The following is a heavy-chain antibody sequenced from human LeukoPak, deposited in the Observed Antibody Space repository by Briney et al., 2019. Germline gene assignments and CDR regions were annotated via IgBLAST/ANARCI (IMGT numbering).Heavy chain of an antibody. CDR3: ASIPCTSTSCYIDY. CDR1: GGSISSSNYY. D-gene: IGHD2-2*02. CDR2: IYYSGST. V-gene: IGHV4-39*01. J-gene: IGHJ4*02. Sequence: SETLSLTCTVSGGSISSSNYYWGWIRQPPGKGLEWIGSIYYSGSTYYNPSLKSRVTISVDTSKNRFSLKLSSVTAADTAVYYCASIPCTSTSCYIDYWGQGTLVTVSS.